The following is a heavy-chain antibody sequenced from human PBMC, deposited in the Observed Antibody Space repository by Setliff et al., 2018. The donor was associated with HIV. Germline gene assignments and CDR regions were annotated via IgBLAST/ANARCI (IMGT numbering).Heavy chain of an antibody. CDR3: ARDGLYGGNSGMDY. V-gene: IGHV1-3*01. CDR1: GYTFTSYA. Sequence: GASVKVSCKASGYTFTSYAMHWVRQAPGQRLEWMGWINAGNGITKYSQKFQGRVTITRDTSASTAYMELSSLRSEDTAVYYCARDGLYGGNSGMDYWGQGTLVT. CDR2: INAGNGIT. J-gene: IGHJ4*02. D-gene: IGHD2-21*02.